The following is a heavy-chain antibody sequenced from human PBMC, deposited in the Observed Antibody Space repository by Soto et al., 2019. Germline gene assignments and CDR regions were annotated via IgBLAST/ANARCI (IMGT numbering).Heavy chain of an antibody. D-gene: IGHD2-15*01. V-gene: IGHV6-1*01. CDR3: AREGFSCSGGSCHIPEYYFDY. CDR1: GDSVSSNSAA. J-gene: IGHJ4*02. Sequence: SQTLSLTCAISGDSVSSNSAAWNWIRQSPSRGLEWLGRTYYRSKWYNDYAVSVKSRITINPDTSKNQFSLQLNSVTPEDTAVYYCAREGFSCSGGSCHIPEYYFDYWGQGTLVTVSS. CDR2: TYYRSKWYN.